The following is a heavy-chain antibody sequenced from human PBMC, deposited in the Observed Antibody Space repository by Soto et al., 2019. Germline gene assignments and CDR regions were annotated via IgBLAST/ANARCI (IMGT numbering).Heavy chain of an antibody. CDR1: GFTFSSYG. CDR3: AKDNGWATGRNALDI. V-gene: IGHV3-30*18. J-gene: IGHJ3*02. CDR2: ISYDGSNK. D-gene: IGHD1-1*01. Sequence: GGSLRLSCAASGFTFSSYGMHWVRQAPGKGLEWVAVISYDGSNKYYADSVKGRFTISRDNSKNTLYLQMNSLRAEDTAVYYCAKDNGWATGRNALDIWGQGTMVTVSS.